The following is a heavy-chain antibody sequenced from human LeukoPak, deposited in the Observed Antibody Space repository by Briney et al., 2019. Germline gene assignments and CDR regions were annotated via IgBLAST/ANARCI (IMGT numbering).Heavy chain of an antibody. J-gene: IGHJ4*02. CDR2: INPRTGGT. CDR1: GYSFTDYY. Sequence: ASVKVSCKASGYSFTDYYIHWLRQAPGQGLDWMGRINPRTGGTSYAQKFQGRVTMTRDTSASTADVELSSLRSDDTAVYYCARDNWGTFYYFDYWGQGTLVTVSS. V-gene: IGHV1-2*06. CDR3: ARDNWGTFYYFDY. D-gene: IGHD3-16*01.